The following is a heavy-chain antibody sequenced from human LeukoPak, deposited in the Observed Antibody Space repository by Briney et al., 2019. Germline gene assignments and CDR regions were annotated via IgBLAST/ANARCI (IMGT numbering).Heavy chain of an antibody. V-gene: IGHV3-30*18. CDR1: GFTFSSYG. D-gene: IGHD6-13*01. J-gene: IGHJ4*02. CDR3: AKALAAAVGY. CDR2: ISYDGSNK. Sequence: GRSLRLSCAASGFTFSSYGMHWVRQAPGKGLEWVAVISYDGSNKYYADSVKGRFTISRDNSKNTLYLQMNSLRAEDTAVYYCAKALAAAVGYWGQGTLVTVSS.